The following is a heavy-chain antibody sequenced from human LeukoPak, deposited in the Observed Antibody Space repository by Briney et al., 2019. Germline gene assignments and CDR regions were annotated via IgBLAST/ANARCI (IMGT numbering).Heavy chain of an antibody. CDR1: GFTFSSYA. CDR3: ARGDDIVVVPAAHDY. D-gene: IGHD2-2*01. CDR2: ISGSGGST. J-gene: IGHJ4*02. V-gene: IGHV3-23*01. Sequence: GGSLRLSCAASGFTFSSYAMSWVRQAPGKGLEWVSAISGSGGSTYYADSVKGRFTISRDNSKNTLYLQMNSLRAEDTAVYYCARGDDIVVVPAAHDYWGQGTLVTVSS.